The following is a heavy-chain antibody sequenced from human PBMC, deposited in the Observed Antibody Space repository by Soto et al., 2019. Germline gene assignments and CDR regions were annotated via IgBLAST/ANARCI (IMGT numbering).Heavy chain of an antibody. Sequence: ASVKVSCKASGYTFASYDINWVRQATGQGLEWMGWMKPNSGNTGYARKFQGRVTMTRNTSISTAYMELSSLRSEDTAVYYCARGGSVSTGFDYWGQGTLVTVSS. CDR2: MKPNSGNT. D-gene: IGHD2-15*01. V-gene: IGHV1-8*01. CDR3: ARGGSVSTGFDY. CDR1: GYTFASYD. J-gene: IGHJ4*02.